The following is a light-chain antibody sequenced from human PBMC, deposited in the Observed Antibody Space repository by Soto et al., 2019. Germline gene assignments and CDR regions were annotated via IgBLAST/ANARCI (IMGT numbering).Light chain of an antibody. CDR3: QQYYGLPPLT. CDR2: TGS. V-gene: IGKV1-12*01. J-gene: IGKJ5*01. Sequence: DIQMTQSPSSVSASVGDRVTITCRASQAIDSWLAWYQQKPGEAPKLLIFTGSLLHSGVPPRFSGSGSGTDFTLTISSLQPEDFATYYCQQYYGLPPLTFGQGTRLEIK. CDR1: QAIDSW.